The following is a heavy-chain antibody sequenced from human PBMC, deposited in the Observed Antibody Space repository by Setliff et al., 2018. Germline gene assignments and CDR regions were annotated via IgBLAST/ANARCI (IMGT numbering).Heavy chain of an antibody. Sequence: ASVKVSCKASGYTFTSYDINWVRQATGQGLEWMGWMNPNSGNTEYAQNLQGRVTMTSDTSNNTVYMDLSSLTSEDTAVYFCARRVSYDSSGYPLGYWGQGTLVTVSS. CDR2: MNPNSGNT. V-gene: IGHV1-8*02. D-gene: IGHD3-22*01. J-gene: IGHJ4*02. CDR1: GYTFTSYD. CDR3: ARRVSYDSSGYPLGY.